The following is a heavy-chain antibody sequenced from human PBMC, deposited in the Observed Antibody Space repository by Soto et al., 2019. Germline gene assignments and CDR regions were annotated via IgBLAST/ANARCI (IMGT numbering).Heavy chain of an antibody. D-gene: IGHD3-22*01. CDR2: IKQDGSEK. CDR3: AREGDSSGTPGFDP. Sequence: ESGGGLVQPGGSLRLSCAASGFTFSIYWMSWVRQAPGKGLEWVANIKQDGSEKYYVDSVKGRFTISRDNAKNSLYLQMNSLRAEDTAVYYCAREGDSSGTPGFDPWGQGTLVTVSS. CDR1: GFTFSIYW. V-gene: IGHV3-7*01. J-gene: IGHJ5*02.